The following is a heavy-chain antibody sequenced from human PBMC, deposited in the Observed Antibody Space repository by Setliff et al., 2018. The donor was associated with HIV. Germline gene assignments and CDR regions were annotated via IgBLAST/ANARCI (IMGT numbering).Heavy chain of an antibody. CDR3: TSRPPNSSSRRFDP. CDR2: IKSKIDGGTA. D-gene: IGHD6-13*01. V-gene: IGHV3-15*01. CDR1: GFTFSYSW. J-gene: IGHJ5*02. Sequence: GGSLRLSCAASGFTFSYSWMNWVRQAPGKGLEWVGRIKSKIDGGTADYAAPVIGRFTNSRDDSKNTLYLQMNSLKIEDTAMYYCTSRPPNSSSRRFDPWGQGTLVTVSS.